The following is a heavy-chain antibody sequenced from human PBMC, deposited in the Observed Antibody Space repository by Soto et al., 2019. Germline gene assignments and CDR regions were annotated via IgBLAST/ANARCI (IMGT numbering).Heavy chain of an antibody. J-gene: IGHJ3*02. D-gene: IGHD3-3*01. Sequence: SETLSLTCAVYGGSFSDYYWNWIRQPPGKGLEWIGEINHSGSTNYIPSLKSRVTISVDTSKNQFSLNLSSVTAADTAVYYCARGARFRFLEWLLPHGPFDICGQGTMVTVSS. CDR3: ARGARFRFLEWLLPHGPFDI. CDR1: GGSFSDYY. CDR2: INHSGST. V-gene: IGHV4-34*01.